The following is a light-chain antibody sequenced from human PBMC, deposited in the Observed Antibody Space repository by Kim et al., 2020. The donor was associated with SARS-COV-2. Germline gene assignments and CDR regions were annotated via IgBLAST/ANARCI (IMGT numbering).Light chain of an antibody. CDR3: SSYTSSSTVE. V-gene: IGLV2-14*03. Sequence: QSALTQPASVSGSPGQSITISCTGTSSDVGGYNYVSWYQQHPGKAPKLMIYDVNNRPSGVSNRFSGSKSGNTASLTISGLQPEDEADYYCSSYTSSSTVEFGGGTQLTVL. CDR2: DVN. J-gene: IGLJ2*01. CDR1: SSDVGGYNY.